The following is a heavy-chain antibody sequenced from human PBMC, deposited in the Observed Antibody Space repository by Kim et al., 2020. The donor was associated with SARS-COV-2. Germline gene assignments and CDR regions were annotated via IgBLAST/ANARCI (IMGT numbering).Heavy chain of an antibody. CDR1: GYSFTNYW. D-gene: IGHD1-26*01. CDR2: INPRDFDT. Sequence: GESLKISCKGSGYSFTNYWIGWVRQMPGKGLEWMGVINPRDFDTRDSPSFQGQVTISADKSISTAYLQWNSLKASDTGIYYCARRPPPGSGSYDYYFDYWGQGTLVTVSS. J-gene: IGHJ4*02. V-gene: IGHV5-51*01. CDR3: ARRPPPGSGSYDYYFDY.